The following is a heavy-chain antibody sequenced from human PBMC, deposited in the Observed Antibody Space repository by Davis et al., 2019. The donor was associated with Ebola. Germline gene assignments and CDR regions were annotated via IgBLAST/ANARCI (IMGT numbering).Heavy chain of an antibody. J-gene: IGHJ6*02. CDR2: ISSSSSTI. D-gene: IGHD3-3*01. V-gene: IGHV3-48*02. CDR3: ARDLQYYDFWSGMTYYYYYGMDV. CDR1: GFTFSSYG. Sequence: GESLKISCAASGFTFSSYGMNWVRQAPGKGLEWVSYISSSSSTIYYADSVKGRFTISRDNAKNSLYLQMISLRDEDTAVYYCARDLQYYDFWSGMTYYYYYGMDVWGQGTLVTVSS.